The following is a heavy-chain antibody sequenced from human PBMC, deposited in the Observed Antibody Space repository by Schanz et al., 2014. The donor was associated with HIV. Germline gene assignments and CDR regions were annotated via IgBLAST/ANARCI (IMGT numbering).Heavy chain of an antibody. V-gene: IGHV4-34*12. CDR3: ARTPYYFDY. CDR2: VIHSGDS. Sequence: QVQLQQWGAGLLKPSETLSLTCAVYGGSLNGYYWTWIRPPPGKWLEWIAEVIHSGDSNYNPSLKTRVTISVALSKHQFSLRLNSVTAADTAVYYCARTPYYFDYWGQGTLVTVSS. J-gene: IGHJ4*02. CDR1: GGSLNGYY.